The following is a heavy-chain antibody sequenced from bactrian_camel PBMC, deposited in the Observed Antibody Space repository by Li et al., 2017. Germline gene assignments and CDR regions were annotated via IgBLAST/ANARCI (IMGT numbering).Heavy chain of an antibody. J-gene: IGHJ4*01. CDR2: IDSDGVTR. V-gene: IGHV3S40*01. Sequence: VQLVESGGGLVQSGGSLSLSCAASGFLFSTEGMSWVRQAPGKELEWVAAIDSDGVTRYSDSVKGRFTTSQGNAKNTVYLQMSSLKPEDTAMYYCAAARGHLCGTYHYYGQGTQVTVS. CDR1: GFLFSTEG. CDR3: AAARGHLCGTYHY. D-gene: IGHD2*01.